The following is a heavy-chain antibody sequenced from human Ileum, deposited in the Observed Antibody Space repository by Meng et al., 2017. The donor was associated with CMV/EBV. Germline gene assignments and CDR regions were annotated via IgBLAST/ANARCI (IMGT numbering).Heavy chain of an antibody. CDR3: ARRGSSTTSYYYAMDV. CDR1: GFTFSSYG. D-gene: IGHD2-2*01. CDR2: IWYDGSNK. V-gene: IGHV3-30*02. J-gene: IGHJ6*02. Sequence: GGSLRLSCAASGFTFSSYGMHWVRQAPGKGREGVAVIWYDGSNKYYADSVKGRFTISRDNSKNTLYLQMNSLRSEDTAVYYCARRGSSTTSYYYAMDVWGQGTTVTVSS.